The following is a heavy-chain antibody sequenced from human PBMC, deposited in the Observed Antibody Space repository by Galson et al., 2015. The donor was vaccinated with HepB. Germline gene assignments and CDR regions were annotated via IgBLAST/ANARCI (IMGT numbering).Heavy chain of an antibody. CDR1: GYTFTGYY. CDR2: INPNSGGT. J-gene: IGHJ3*02. D-gene: IGHD3-22*01. Sequence: SVKVSCKASGYTFTGYYMHWVRQAPGQGLEWMGRINPNSGGTNYAQKFQGRATMTRDTSISTAYMELSRLRSDDTAVYYCARDLYYYGTSAHYYDTFDIWGQGTMVTVSS. V-gene: IGHV1-2*06. CDR3: ARDLYYYGTSAHYYDTFDI.